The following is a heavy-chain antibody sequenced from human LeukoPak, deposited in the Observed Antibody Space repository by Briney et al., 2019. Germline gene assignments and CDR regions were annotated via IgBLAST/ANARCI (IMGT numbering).Heavy chain of an antibody. CDR1: GYTFTSYY. J-gene: IGHJ6*02. V-gene: IGHV1-69*04. CDR3: ARDHPHIPPSNGMDV. D-gene: IGHD2-21*01. Sequence: ASVKVSCKASGYTFTSYYMHWVRQAPGQGLEWMGRIIPILDIANYAQKFQGRVTITADKSTSTAYMELSSLRSEDTAVYYCARDHPHIPPSNGMDVWGQGTTVTVSS. CDR2: IIPILDIA.